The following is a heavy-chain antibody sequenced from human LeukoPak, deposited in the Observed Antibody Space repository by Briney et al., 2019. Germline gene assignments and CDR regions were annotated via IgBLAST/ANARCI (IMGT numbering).Heavy chain of an antibody. D-gene: IGHD3-3*01. CDR2: IYYSGST. J-gene: IGHJ3*02. CDR1: GGSISSYY. Sequence: SETLSLTCTVSGGSISSYYWSWIRQPPGKGLEWIGYIYYSGSTNYNPSLKSRVTISVDTSKNQFSLKLSSVTAADTAVYYCAREEWGAFDIWGQGTMVTVSS. V-gene: IGHV4-59*01. CDR3: AREEWGAFDI.